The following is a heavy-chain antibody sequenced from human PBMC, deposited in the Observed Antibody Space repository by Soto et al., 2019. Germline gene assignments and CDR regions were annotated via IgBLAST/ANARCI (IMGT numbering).Heavy chain of an antibody. D-gene: IGHD3-16*01. Sequence: EVQLVESGGGLVQPGRSLRLSCVASGFTFDDYVMHWVRQVPGKGLEWVSGISWNSGNIDYADSVKGRFTISRDNAMNSLYLQMNSLRPDDTALYYCARGLSAVPSYLSYWGQGTLVTVSS. CDR2: ISWNSGNI. J-gene: IGHJ4*02. CDR1: GFTFDDYV. CDR3: ARGLSAVPSYLSY. V-gene: IGHV3-9*01.